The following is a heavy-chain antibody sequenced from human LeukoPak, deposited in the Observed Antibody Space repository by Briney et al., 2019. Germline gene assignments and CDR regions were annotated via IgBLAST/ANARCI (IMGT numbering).Heavy chain of an antibody. CDR1: GFTFSSSA. D-gene: IGHD2-15*01. V-gene: IGHV3-23*01. CDR3: AKYYSDTTGYYSPPPARAIEY. J-gene: IGHJ4*02. Sequence: PGRSLRLSCAASGFTFSSSAIAWVSQAPGKGLEWVAAITGGGFGTYYGDSVKGRFTISRDNSKNTLFLHMNTLRAEDTALYYCAKYYSDTTGYYSPPPARAIEYWGQGTLVTVSS. CDR2: ITGGGFGT.